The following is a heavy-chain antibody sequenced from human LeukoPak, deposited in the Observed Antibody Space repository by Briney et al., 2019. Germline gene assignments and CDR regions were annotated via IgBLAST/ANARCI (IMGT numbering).Heavy chain of an antibody. Sequence: ASVKVSCKASGGTFSSYAISWVRQAPGQGLEWMGGIIPIFGTANYAQKFQGRVTITTDESTSTAYMELSSLRSEDTAVYYCARGSKVLVAATYEWGQGTLVTVSS. CDR1: GGTFSSYA. D-gene: IGHD2-15*01. J-gene: IGHJ4*02. CDR3: ARGSKVLVAATYE. V-gene: IGHV1-69*05. CDR2: IIPIFGTA.